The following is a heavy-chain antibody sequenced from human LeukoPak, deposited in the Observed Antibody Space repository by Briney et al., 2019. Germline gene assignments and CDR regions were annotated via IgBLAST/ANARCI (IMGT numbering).Heavy chain of an antibody. D-gene: IGHD6-6*01. Sequence: GGSLRLSCAASGFTFDDYGMSWVRQAPGKGLEWVSGINWNGGSTGYADSVKGRFTISRDNAKNSLYLQMNSLRAEDTALCYCARVGIAARCFDYWGQGTLVTVSS. CDR1: GFTFDDYG. V-gene: IGHV3-20*04. CDR2: INWNGGST. J-gene: IGHJ4*02. CDR3: ARVGIAARCFDY.